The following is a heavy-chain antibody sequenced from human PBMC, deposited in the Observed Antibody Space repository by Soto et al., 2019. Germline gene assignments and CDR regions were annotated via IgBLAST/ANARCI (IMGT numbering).Heavy chain of an antibody. CDR2: IYSGGST. V-gene: IGHV3-53*04. CDR3: ARAETIMRAPFDY. J-gene: IGHJ4*02. D-gene: IGHD1-26*01. Sequence: PGGAPRPSRAAPGFTLSSNYMSWGRPAPGRGLEGVSVIYSGGSTYYADSVKGRFTISRHNSKNTLYLQMNSLRAEDTAVYYCARAETIMRAPFDYWGQGTVVTVSS. CDR1: GFTLSSNY.